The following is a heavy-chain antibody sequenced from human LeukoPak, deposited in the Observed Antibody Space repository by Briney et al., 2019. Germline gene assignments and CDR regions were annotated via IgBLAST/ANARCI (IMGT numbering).Heavy chain of an antibody. CDR2: IYYSGIT. V-gene: IGHV4-39*07. CDR3: ARSPARGYCSSTSCWTYYFDY. Sequence: SETLSLTCTVSGGSISSSSYYWGWIRQPPGKGLEWIGSIYYSGITYYNPSLKSRITISVDTSKNQFSLRLSSVTAADTAVYYCARSPARGYCSSTSCWTYYFDYWGQGTLVTVSS. CDR1: GGSISSSSYY. J-gene: IGHJ4*02. D-gene: IGHD2-2*03.